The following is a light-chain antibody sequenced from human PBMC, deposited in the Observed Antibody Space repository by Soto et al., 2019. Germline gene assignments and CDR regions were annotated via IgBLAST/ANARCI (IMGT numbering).Light chain of an antibody. J-gene: IGKJ1*01. CDR2: GAS. CDR3: QQYGNSPRT. CDR1: QSVSSSF. Sequence: EIVLTQSPGTLSLSPGEGATLSGRASQSVSSSFLAWYQQKPGQAPRLLIYGASSRATGIPDRFSGSGSGTDFTLTISRLEPEDFAVYYCQQYGNSPRTFGHGTKVEI. V-gene: IGKV3-20*01.